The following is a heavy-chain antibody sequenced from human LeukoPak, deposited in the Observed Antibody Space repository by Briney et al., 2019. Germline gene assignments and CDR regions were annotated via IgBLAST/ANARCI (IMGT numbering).Heavy chain of an antibody. V-gene: IGHV3-30*04. CDR1: GFTFSSYA. D-gene: IGHD5-12*01. CDR3: ARDREVATIVYYFDY. CDR2: ISYDGSNK. Sequence: PGRSLRLSCAASGFTFSSYAMHWVRQAPGKGLEWVAVISYDGSNKYYADSVKGRFTISRDNSKSTLYLRMNSLRAEDTAVYYCARDREVATIVYYFDYWGQGTLVTVSS. J-gene: IGHJ4*02.